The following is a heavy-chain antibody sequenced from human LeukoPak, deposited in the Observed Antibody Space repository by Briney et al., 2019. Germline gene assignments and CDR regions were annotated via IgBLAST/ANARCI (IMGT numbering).Heavy chain of an antibody. Sequence: GGSLRLSCAASGFTFSSYAMSWVRQAPGKGLEWVSAISGSGGSTYYADSVKGRFTISRDNSKNTLYLQMNSLRAEDTAVYYCAKDLRVITVYYYYGMDVWGQGTTVTVFS. CDR1: GFTFSSYA. CDR3: AKDLRVITVYYYYGMDV. J-gene: IGHJ6*02. D-gene: IGHD3-22*01. CDR2: ISGSGGST. V-gene: IGHV3-23*01.